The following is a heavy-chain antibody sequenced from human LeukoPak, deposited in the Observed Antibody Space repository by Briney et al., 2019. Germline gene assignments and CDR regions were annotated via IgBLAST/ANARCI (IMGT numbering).Heavy chain of an antibody. Sequence: GGSLRLSCAASGFTFDDYGMSWVRQAPGKGLEWVSGINWNGGSTGYADSVKGRFTISRDNAKNSLYLQMNSLRAEDTAVYYCARATYYDILTGQRAYYYYGMDVWGQGTTVTVSS. V-gene: IGHV3-20*04. CDR1: GFTFDDYG. D-gene: IGHD3-9*01. J-gene: IGHJ6*02. CDR2: INWNGGST. CDR3: ARATYYDILTGQRAYYYYGMDV.